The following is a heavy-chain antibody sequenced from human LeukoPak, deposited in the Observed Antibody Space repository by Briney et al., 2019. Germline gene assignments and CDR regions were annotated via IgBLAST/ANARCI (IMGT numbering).Heavy chain of an antibody. J-gene: IGHJ4*02. CDR3: AKVMGSGWYNFDY. CDR1: GFTFSSYA. D-gene: IGHD6-19*01. Sequence: GGSLRLPCAASGFTFSSYAMSWVRQAPGKGLEWVSAISGSGGSTYYADSVKGRFTISRDNSKNTLYLQMNSLRAEDTAVYYCAKVMGSGWYNFDYWGQGTLVTVSS. V-gene: IGHV3-23*01. CDR2: ISGSGGST.